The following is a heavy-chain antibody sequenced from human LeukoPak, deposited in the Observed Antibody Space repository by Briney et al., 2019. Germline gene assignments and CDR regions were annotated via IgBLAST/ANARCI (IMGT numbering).Heavy chain of an antibody. CDR3: ATHSGELATT. D-gene: IGHD3-10*01. CDR1: GSTFTSYW. J-gene: IGHJ5*02. V-gene: IGHV5-51*01. CDR2: IYPGDSDT. Sequence: GASLKISCKASGSTFTSYWIGWVRPLPGKGLEWMGIIYPGDSDTRCSPSFQGQVTISADKSISTAYLQWGSLRALDTAMYYCATHSGELATTWGQGTLVTVSS.